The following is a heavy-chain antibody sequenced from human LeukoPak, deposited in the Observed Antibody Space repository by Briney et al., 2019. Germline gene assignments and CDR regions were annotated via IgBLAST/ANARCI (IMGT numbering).Heavy chain of an antibody. CDR2: INAGNGNT. CDR3: ARDFEYCSSTSCYGY. D-gene: IGHD2-2*01. V-gene: IGHV1-3*01. J-gene: IGHJ4*02. CDR1: GYTFTSYA. Sequence: ASVKVSCTASGYTFTSYAMHWVRQAPGQRLEWMGWINAGNGNTKYSQKFQGRVTITRDTSASTAYMELSSLRSEDTAVYYCARDFEYCSSTSCYGYWGQGTLVTVSS.